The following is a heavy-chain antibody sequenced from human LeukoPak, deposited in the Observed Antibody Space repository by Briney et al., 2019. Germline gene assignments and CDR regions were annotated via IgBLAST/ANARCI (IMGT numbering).Heavy chain of an antibody. CDR2: IYHSGST. D-gene: IGHD6-19*01. CDR1: GDSISSSNW. Sequence: RPSETLSLTCAVSGDSISSSNWWSWVRQPPGKGLEWIGEIYHSGSTNYNPSLKSRVTVSVHKSKNQFSLKLSSVTAADTAVYYCARVAVAGHGGVYWGQGTLVTVSS. V-gene: IGHV4-4*02. CDR3: ARVAVAGHGGVY. J-gene: IGHJ4*02.